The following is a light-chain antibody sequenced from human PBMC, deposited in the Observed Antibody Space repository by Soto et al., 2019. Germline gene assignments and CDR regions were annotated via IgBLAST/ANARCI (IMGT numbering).Light chain of an antibody. CDR1: QSVSSN. CDR3: QQYNNWPPTT. J-gene: IGKJ4*01. V-gene: IGKV3-15*01. Sequence: EIVMTQSPATLSVSPGERATLSCRASQSVSSNLAWYQQKPGQAPRLLIYGASTRATGIPARFSGGGSGTEFTLTISSLQSEDFVVYYCQQYNNWPPTTFGGGTKVEIK. CDR2: GAS.